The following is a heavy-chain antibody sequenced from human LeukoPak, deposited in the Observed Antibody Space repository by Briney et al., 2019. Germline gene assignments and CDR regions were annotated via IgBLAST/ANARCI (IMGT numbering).Heavy chain of an antibody. CDR3: ARDGAPFYDILTGYYDY. D-gene: IGHD3-9*01. CDR2: IKQDGSEK. J-gene: IGHJ4*02. V-gene: IGHV3-7*01. CDR1: GFTFSSYA. Sequence: GGSLRLSCAASGFTFSSYAMSWVRQAPGKGLEWVANIKQDGSEKYYVDSVKGRFTISRDNAKNSLYLQMNSLRAEDTAVYYCARDGAPFYDILTGYYDYWGQGTLVTVSS.